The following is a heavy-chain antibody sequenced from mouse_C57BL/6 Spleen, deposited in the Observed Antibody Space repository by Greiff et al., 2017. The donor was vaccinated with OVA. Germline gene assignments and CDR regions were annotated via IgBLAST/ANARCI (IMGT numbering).Heavy chain of an antibody. CDR1: GFTFSDYG. D-gene: IGHD2-3*01. Sequence: VESGGGLVKPGGSLKLSCAASGFTFSDYGMHWVRQAPEKGLEWVAYISSGSSTIYYADTVKGRFTISRDNAKNTLFLQMTSLRSEDTAMYYCATNYDGYFDYWGQGTTLTVSS. V-gene: IGHV5-17*01. CDR2: ISSGSSTI. CDR3: ATNYDGYFDY. J-gene: IGHJ2*01.